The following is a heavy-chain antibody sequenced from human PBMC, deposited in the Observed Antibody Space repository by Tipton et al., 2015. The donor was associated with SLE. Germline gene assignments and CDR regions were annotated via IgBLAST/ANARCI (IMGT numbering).Heavy chain of an antibody. Sequence: TLSLTCAVSGYSISSGYYWGWIRQPPGKGLEWIGSIYHSGSTFYNPSLNGRGTISIDTSKNQFSLKLTSVTVADTAVYYCAREGSRYYGSGSSPWGQGILVTVSS. CDR1: GYSISSGYY. J-gene: IGHJ5*02. D-gene: IGHD3-10*01. V-gene: IGHV4-38-2*02. CDR2: IYHSGST. CDR3: AREGSRYYGSGSSP.